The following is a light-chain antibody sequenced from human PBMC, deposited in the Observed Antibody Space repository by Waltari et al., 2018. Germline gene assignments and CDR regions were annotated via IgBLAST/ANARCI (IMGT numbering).Light chain of an antibody. V-gene: IGKV3-15*01. CDR2: GAS. CDR3: QQSFSPPWT. Sequence: ETGMTQSPDTLSVSAGERATLSCRASQSVSSNLAWYQHKPGQAPRLLIYGASIRATGIPARFSGSGSGTEFTLTISSLQPEDFATYSCQQSFSPPWTFGQGTKVEI. CDR1: QSVSSN. J-gene: IGKJ1*01.